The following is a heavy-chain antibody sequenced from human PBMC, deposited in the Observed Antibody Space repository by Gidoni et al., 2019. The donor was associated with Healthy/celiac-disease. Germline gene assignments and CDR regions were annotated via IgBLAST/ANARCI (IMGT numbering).Heavy chain of an antibody. J-gene: IGHJ4*02. D-gene: IGHD3-22*01. Sequence: QVQLVESGGGVVQPGRSLRLSCAASGFTFRSYGMHWVRQAPGKGLEWVAVIWYDGSNKYYADSVKGRFTISRDNSKNRLYLQMNSLRAEDTALYYCARDQNYYGTSGYDYWGQGTLVTASS. CDR2: IWYDGSNK. CDR3: ARDQNYYGTSGYDY. CDR1: GFTFRSYG. V-gene: IGHV3-33*01.